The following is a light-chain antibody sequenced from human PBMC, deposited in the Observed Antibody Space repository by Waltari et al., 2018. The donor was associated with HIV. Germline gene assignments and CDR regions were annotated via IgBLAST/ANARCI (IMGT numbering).Light chain of an antibody. V-gene: IGLV3-10*01. CDR1: ALPKKY. CDR3: YTTESSGNHWV. Sequence: SYELTQPPSVSVSPGQTARITCSGDALPKKYAYWYQQKSGQAPVLVIYEDSKRPSGIPEGVSGSSSGTNATLTIRGAQVEDEADYYWYTTESSGNHWVVGGGNKLTVL. CDR2: EDS. J-gene: IGLJ3*02.